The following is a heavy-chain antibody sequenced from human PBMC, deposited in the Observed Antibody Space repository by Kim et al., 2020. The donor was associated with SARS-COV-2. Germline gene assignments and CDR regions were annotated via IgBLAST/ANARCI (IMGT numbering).Heavy chain of an antibody. Sequence: GGSLRLSCTVSGFTFDDYAMDWVRQAPGKGLEWVSGISWNSGNIDYADSVKGRFTISRDNAKNSLYLQMSSLRTEDTAFYYCAKTNGGNSGVVDYWGQGTLVTVSS. J-gene: IGHJ4*02. CDR1: GFTFDDYA. CDR3: AKTNGGNSGVVDY. V-gene: IGHV3-9*01. D-gene: IGHD2-21*02. CDR2: ISWNSGNI.